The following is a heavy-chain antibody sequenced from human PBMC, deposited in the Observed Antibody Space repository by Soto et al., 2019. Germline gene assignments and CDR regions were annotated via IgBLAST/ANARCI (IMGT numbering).Heavy chain of an antibody. CDR3: AKENQHLVHDY. CDR1: GFTFSSYS. Sequence: EVQLVESGGGLVKPGGSLRLSCAASGFTFSSYSMNWVRQAPGKGLEWVSSITGSSSHIYYADSVKGRFTISRDNAKNSLYLQMNSLRAEDTAVYYCAKENQHLVHDYWGQGTLVTVSS. D-gene: IGHD6-13*01. V-gene: IGHV3-21*01. J-gene: IGHJ4*02. CDR2: ITGSSSHI.